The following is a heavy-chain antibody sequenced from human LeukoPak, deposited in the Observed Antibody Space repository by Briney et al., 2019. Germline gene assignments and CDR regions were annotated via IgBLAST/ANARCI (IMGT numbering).Heavy chain of an antibody. D-gene: IGHD2-15*01. Sequence: PEGSLRLSCAASGFTFSSYAMHWVRQAPGKGLEWVAVISYDGSNKYYADSVKGRFTISRDNSKNTLYLQMNSLRAEDTAVYYCARGGPEYCSGGSCFYFDYWGQGTLVTVSS. CDR1: GFTFSSYA. CDR3: ARGGPEYCSGGSCFYFDY. CDR2: ISYDGSNK. J-gene: IGHJ4*02. V-gene: IGHV3-30*04.